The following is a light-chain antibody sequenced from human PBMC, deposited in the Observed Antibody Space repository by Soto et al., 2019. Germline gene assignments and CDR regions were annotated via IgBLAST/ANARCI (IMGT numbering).Light chain of an antibody. Sequence: QSVLTQPASVSGSPGQSITISCTGTSSDVGGYNYVSWYQQHPGKAPKLMIYEVSNRPSGVSNRFSGSKSGNTASLTISGLQAADEADYYCSSYTSSSTPLFGGGTKLTVL. CDR1: SSDVGGYNY. CDR3: SSYTSSSTPL. V-gene: IGLV2-14*01. CDR2: EVS. J-gene: IGLJ2*01.